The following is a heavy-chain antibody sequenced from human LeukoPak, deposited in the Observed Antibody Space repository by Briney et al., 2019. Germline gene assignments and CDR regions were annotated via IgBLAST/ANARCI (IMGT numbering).Heavy chain of an antibody. V-gene: IGHV3-74*01. D-gene: IGHD5-24*01. J-gene: IGHJ4*02. CDR3: TRGRWSNTPGIFDY. CDR2: INSAGSDT. CDR1: GFTFSSYW. Sequence: GGSLRLSCAASGFTFSSYWMHWVRQAPGKRLVWVSRINSAGSDTGYADSVKGRFTISRDNSKNTLYLQMNSLRAEDTAVYYCTRGRWSNTPGIFDYWGQGTLVTVSS.